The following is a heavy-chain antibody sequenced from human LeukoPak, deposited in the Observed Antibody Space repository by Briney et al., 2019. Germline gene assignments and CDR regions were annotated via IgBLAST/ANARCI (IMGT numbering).Heavy chain of an antibody. J-gene: IGHJ5*02. CDR2: IRSDGNNK. D-gene: IGHD3-22*01. V-gene: IGHV3-30*02. CDR1: GFTFSSYG. CDR3: ARDTGDYYESSGYYYAGWFDP. Sequence: GGSLRLSCAASGFTFSSYGMHRVRQAPGKGLEWVAFIRSDGNNKFYADSLKGRFTVSRDNSRNNVYLQMNSLRIEDTAVYYCARDTGDYYESSGYYYAGWFDPWGQGTLVTVSA.